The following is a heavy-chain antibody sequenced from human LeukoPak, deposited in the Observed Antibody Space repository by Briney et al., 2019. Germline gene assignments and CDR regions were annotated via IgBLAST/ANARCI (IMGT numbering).Heavy chain of an antibody. D-gene: IGHD1-14*01. Sequence: GGSLRLSCAASGFTFSSYSMSWVRQAPGKGLEWVSGITTGASTYYADSVKGRFTISRDNSKNTLYLQMNSLRVEDTAVYYCAKKRSGIYSFDYWGQGTLVTVSS. CDR1: GFTFSSYS. J-gene: IGHJ4*02. V-gene: IGHV3-23*01. CDR3: AKKRSGIYSFDY. CDR2: ITTGAST.